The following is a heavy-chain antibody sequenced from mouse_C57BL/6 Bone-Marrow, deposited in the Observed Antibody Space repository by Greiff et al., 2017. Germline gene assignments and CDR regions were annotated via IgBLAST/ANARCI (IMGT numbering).Heavy chain of an antibody. CDR1: GFTFTDYY. J-gene: IGHJ4*01. Sequence: EVKLVESGGGLVQPGGSLSLSCAASGFTFTDYYMSWVRQPPGKALEWLGFIRHKANGYTTEYSASVKGRFTISRDNSQSILYLQMNALSAEYSATYYCARSPDYPNAMDYWGQGTSVTVSS. V-gene: IGHV7-3*01. D-gene: IGHD2-4*01. CDR3: ARSPDYPNAMDY. CDR2: IRHKANGYTT.